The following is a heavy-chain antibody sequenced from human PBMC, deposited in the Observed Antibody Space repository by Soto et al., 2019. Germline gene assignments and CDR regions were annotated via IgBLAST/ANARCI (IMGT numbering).Heavy chain of an antibody. Sequence: ASVKVSCKASGGTFSSYSINWVRQAPGQGLEWMGRIIPILGIANYAQRFQGRVTITADKSTSTAYMDLSSLRSEDTAVYYCARARDSSAFHYWGQGTPVTVSS. CDR1: GGTFSSYS. CDR3: ARARDSSAFHY. D-gene: IGHD3-22*01. CDR2: IIPILGIA. J-gene: IGHJ4*02. V-gene: IGHV1-69*02.